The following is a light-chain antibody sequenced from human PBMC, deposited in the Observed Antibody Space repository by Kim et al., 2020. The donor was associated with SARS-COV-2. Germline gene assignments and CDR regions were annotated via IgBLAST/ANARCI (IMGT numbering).Light chain of an antibody. Sequence: EIVMTQSPGTLSVSPGESATLSCRASQSVSSTLAWYQQKRGQAPRLLIYGASTRATGVPARFSGSGSGTEFNFTISSLQSEDFAIYYCQQYNNWPLTFGGGIKVDIK. CDR1: QSVSST. CDR2: GAS. CDR3: QQYNNWPLT. V-gene: IGKV3-15*01. J-gene: IGKJ4*01.